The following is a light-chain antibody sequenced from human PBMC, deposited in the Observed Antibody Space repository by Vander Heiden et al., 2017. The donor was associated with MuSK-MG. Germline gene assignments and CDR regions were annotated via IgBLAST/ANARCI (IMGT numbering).Light chain of an antibody. J-gene: IGLJ3*02. Sequence: SSVLTQPPSVSVAPGQTAWITCGGDNIGSKGVHWYQPKPGQAPVMVVFDDNDRPSGIPERFSGSSSGNTATLTIRRVEAGDEADYYCQVWDSSGDRWVFGGGTKLTVL. CDR1: NIGSKG. V-gene: IGLV3-21*02. CDR2: DDN. CDR3: QVWDSSGDRWV.